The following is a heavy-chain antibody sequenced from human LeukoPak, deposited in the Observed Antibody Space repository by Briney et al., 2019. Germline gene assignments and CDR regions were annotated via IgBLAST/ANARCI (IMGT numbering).Heavy chain of an antibody. Sequence: GASVNVSCKASVYALASCGISWVRKAPGQGLEWMGWISTYNGKTNYAQKLQGSVTMTTDNSTSTAYMELRSARSDATAAYYCSRVLAAAGPYDYYYYGMGVWGQEATVSASS. CDR2: ISTYNGKT. V-gene: IGHV1-18*01. J-gene: IGHJ6*02. CDR3: SRVLAAAGPYDYYYYGMGV. CDR1: VYALASCG. D-gene: IGHD6-13*01.